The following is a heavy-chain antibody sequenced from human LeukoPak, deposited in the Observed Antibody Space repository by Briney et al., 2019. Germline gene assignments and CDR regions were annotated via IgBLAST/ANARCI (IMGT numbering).Heavy chain of an antibody. CDR3: ARGMATIGNDALDI. V-gene: IGHV3-53*01. CDR2: IYSGGST. D-gene: IGHD5-24*01. CDR1: GFTVSSNY. J-gene: IGHJ3*02. Sequence: GGSLRLSCAASGFTVSSNYMSWVRQAPGKGLEWVSVIYSGGSTYYADSVKGRFTISRDNSKNTLYLQMNSLRAEDTAVYYCARGMATIGNDALDIWGQGTMVTVSS.